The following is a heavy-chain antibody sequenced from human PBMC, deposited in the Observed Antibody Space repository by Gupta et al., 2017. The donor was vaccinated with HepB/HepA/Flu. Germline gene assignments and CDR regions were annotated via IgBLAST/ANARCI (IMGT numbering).Heavy chain of an antibody. CDR1: GFTFKNYA. J-gene: IGHJ4*02. D-gene: IGHD4-17*01. V-gene: IGHV3-23*01. Sequence: EVQVLESGGGLVQPGGSLRLSCAASGFTFKNYAMSWVRQAPGQGLEWVSSISGSGGGTYYADSVKGRFTISRDNSKNTLYLEMKSLRVEDTAVYYCAKDLSGYAGDYVVCDHWGQGTLVTVSS. CDR2: ISGSGGGT. CDR3: AKDLSGYAGDYVVCDH.